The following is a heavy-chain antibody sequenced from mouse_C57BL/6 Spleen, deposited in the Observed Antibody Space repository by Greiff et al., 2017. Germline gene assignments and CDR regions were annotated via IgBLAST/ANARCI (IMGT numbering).Heavy chain of an antibody. Sequence: QVQLQQPGAELVRPGSSVKLSCKASGYTFTSYWMHWVKQRPIQGLEWIGNIDPSDSETHYNQKFKDKATLTVDTSSSTAYMQLSSLTSEDSAVYYCAKQNYCGSREHFDDWGTGTTVTVSS. V-gene: IGHV1-52*01. CDR1: GYTFTSYW. J-gene: IGHJ1*03. CDR3: AKQNYCGSREHFDD. CDR2: IDPSDSET. D-gene: IGHD1-1*01.